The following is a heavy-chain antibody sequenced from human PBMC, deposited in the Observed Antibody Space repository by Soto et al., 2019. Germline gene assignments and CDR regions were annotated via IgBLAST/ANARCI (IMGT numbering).Heavy chain of an antibody. J-gene: IGHJ6*03. CDR1: GFAFSSYA. CDR2: ISSSGGST. V-gene: IGHV3-23*01. Sequence: EVQLLESGGGLVQPGGSLRLSFAASGFAFSSYAMNWVRQAPGKGLEWVSAISSSGGSTYYADSVKGRFTISRDNSKNTLYLQMNSLRAEDTAVYYCAKDSPNYYYYMDVWGKGTTVTVSS. CDR3: AKDSPNYYYYMDV.